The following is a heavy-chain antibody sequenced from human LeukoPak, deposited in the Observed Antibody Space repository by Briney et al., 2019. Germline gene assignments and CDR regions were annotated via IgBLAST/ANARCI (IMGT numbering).Heavy chain of an antibody. D-gene: IGHD1-7*01. V-gene: IGHV3-30*02. J-gene: IGHJ6*03. CDR3: AKDQVELTFYHYYMDV. Sequence: GGSLRLSCAASGFTFSNYGMHWVRRAPRKGVEWVAFIRYDGNNKYYADSVKGRFTISRDNSKNTLYLQMTSLRVGDTAVYYCAKDQVELTFYHYYMDVWGKGTTVTVSS. CDR2: IRYDGNNK. CDR1: GFTFSNYG.